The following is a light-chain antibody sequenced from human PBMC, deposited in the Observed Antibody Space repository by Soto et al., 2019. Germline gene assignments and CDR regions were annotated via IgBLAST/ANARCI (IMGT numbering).Light chain of an antibody. Sequence: DIQMTQSPSTLSASVGXSXXXXXRASQNIRNWLAWYQQKPGKAPNPLIYDASSLKSGVPARFSGSGSGTEFTLTISSLQPDDFATYYCQQYNTYSTFGQGTRLEI. CDR1: QNIRNW. CDR2: DAS. V-gene: IGKV1-5*01. CDR3: QQYNTYST. J-gene: IGKJ5*01.